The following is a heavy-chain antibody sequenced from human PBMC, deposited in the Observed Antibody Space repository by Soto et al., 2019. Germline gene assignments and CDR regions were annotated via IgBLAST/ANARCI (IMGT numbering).Heavy chain of an antibody. Sequence: GSLRLSCAASGFTFSSYAMSWVRQAPGKGLEWVSAISGSGGSTYYADSVKGRFTISRDNSKNTLYLQMSSLRAEDTAVYYCAKTLLTPLVYYYYGMDVWGQGTTVTVSS. CDR2: ISGSGGST. J-gene: IGHJ6*02. D-gene: IGHD2-15*01. CDR3: AKTLLTPLVYYYYGMDV. V-gene: IGHV3-23*01. CDR1: GFTFSSYA.